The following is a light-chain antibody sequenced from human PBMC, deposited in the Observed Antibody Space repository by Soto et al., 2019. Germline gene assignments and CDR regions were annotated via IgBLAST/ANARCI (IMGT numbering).Light chain of an antibody. CDR1: TGAVTSGNY. V-gene: IGLV7-43*01. CDR3: LLYFGGAHLV. CDR2: TTN. Sequence: QAVVPQEPSLTVSPGGTVTLTCASSTGAVTSGNYPSWFQQKPGQAPRTLIYTTNNKHSGTPAGFSGSLLGGKATLTLSGVQPEDEAEYYCLLYFGGAHLVFGGGTKLTVL. J-gene: IGLJ3*02.